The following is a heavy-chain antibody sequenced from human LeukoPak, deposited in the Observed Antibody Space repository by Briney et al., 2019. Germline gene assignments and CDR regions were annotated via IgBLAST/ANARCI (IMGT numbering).Heavy chain of an antibody. CDR2: ISGSGGST. CDR1: GFTFINYA. Sequence: GGSLRLSCAASGFTFINYAMNWVRQAPGKGLEWVSSISGSGGSTDYADSVKGRFTISRDNSKNTLYLQMNSLRAEDTAVYYCAKAAEAYCGGDCCFVNWGQGTLVTVSS. D-gene: IGHD2-21*02. CDR3: AKAAEAYCGGDCCFVN. V-gene: IGHV3-23*01. J-gene: IGHJ4*02.